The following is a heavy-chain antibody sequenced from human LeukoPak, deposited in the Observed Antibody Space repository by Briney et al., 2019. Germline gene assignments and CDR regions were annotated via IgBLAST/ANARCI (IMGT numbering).Heavy chain of an antibody. D-gene: IGHD4-17*01. V-gene: IGHV1-69*06. Sequence: ASVKVSCKASGGTFSSYGVSWVRQAPGQGLEWMGGIIPIYGAANYAQKFQGRVTITADKSTSTAYMELSSLRSEDTAVYYCARAHHSFYCGDYVRDGYYYYYMDVWGKGTTVTVSS. CDR1: GGTFSSYG. J-gene: IGHJ6*03. CDR3: ARAHHSFYCGDYVRDGYYYYYMDV. CDR2: IIPIYGAA.